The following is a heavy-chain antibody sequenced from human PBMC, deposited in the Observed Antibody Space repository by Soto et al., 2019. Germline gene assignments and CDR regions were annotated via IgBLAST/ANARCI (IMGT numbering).Heavy chain of an antibody. CDR2: INHRGYT. CDR1: GESFIGYY. V-gene: IGHV4-34*02. D-gene: IGHD5-12*01. CDR3: ARTDIVTTNWFDP. J-gene: IGHJ5*02. Sequence: QVHLQQWGAGLLKPSETLSLTCAVYGESFIGYYWTWIRQPPGKGLEWIGGINHRGYTNYNPSLKSRVTISIDTSKNQFSLKLTSVTAADTSVYYCARTDIVTTNWFDPWGRGTLVTVSS.